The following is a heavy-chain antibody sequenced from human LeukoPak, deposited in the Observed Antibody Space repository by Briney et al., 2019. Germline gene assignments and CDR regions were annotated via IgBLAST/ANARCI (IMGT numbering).Heavy chain of an antibody. CDR2: INHSGST. Sequence: SETLSLTYAVYGGSFSGYYWSWIRQPPGKGLEWIGEINHSGSTNYNPSLKSRVTISVDTSKNQFSLKLSSVTAADTAVYYCARVGGTNHYYYGMDVWGQGTTVTVSS. CDR1: GGSFSGYY. CDR3: ARVGGTNHYYYGMDV. D-gene: IGHD1-1*01. J-gene: IGHJ6*02. V-gene: IGHV4-34*01.